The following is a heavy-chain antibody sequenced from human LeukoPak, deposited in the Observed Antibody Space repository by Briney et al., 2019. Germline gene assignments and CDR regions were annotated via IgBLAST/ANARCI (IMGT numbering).Heavy chain of an antibody. CDR2: MNPNSGNT. CDR3: ARADGSSSISYYHMDV. Sequence: ASVKVSCKASGYTFTIYNINWVRQATGQGLEWMGWMNPNSGNTGYAQKFQGRVTITRNNSISTTYMELSSLRSEDTAVYYCARADGSSSISYYHMDVWGKGTTVIVSS. V-gene: IGHV1-8*03. J-gene: IGHJ6*03. D-gene: IGHD6-6*01. CDR1: GYTFTIYN.